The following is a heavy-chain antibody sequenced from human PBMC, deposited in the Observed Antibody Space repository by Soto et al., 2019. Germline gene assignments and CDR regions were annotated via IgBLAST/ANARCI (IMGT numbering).Heavy chain of an antibody. Sequence: GGSLRLSCAASGFTFSNYGIHWVRQAPGKGLEWVAVIWYGGSKKYYADSVKGRFSISRDNSKNTVSLQMDSLRAEDTAVYYCARQDYGGNSLFFAYWGQGTQVTVSS. CDR2: IWYGGSKK. V-gene: IGHV3-33*01. D-gene: IGHD1-26*01. CDR1: GFTFSNYG. J-gene: IGHJ4*02. CDR3: ARQDYGGNSLFFAY.